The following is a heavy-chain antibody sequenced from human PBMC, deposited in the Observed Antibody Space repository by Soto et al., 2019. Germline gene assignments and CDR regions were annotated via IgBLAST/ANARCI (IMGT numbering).Heavy chain of an antibody. D-gene: IGHD3-22*01. Sequence: GGSLRLSCAASGFTFSSFHMNWVHQAPGRGLEWVAYITSSSDTIYYSDSVKGRFTISRDNGKNSLFLQMNSLRDEDTAVYYCARVVVVIPPGYYYAMDVWGQGTTVTVSS. CDR3: ARVVVVIPPGYYYAMDV. V-gene: IGHV3-48*02. J-gene: IGHJ6*02. CDR1: GFTFSSFH. CDR2: ITSSSDTI.